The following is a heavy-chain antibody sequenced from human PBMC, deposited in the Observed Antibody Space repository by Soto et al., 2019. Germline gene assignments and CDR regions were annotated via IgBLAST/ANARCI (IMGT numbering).Heavy chain of an antibody. Sequence: GASVKVSCKASGGTFSSYAISWVRQAPGQGLEWMGCIIPIFGTANYAQKFQGRVTITADKSTSTAYMELSSLRSEDTAVYYCASARYSSSWSNDYWGQGTLVTVSS. D-gene: IGHD6-13*01. J-gene: IGHJ4*02. CDR2: IIPIFGTA. CDR3: ASARYSSSWSNDY. V-gene: IGHV1-69*06. CDR1: GGTFSSYA.